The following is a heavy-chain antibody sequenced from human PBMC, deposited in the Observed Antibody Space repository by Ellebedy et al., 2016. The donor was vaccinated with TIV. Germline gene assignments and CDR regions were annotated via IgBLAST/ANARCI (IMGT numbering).Heavy chain of an antibody. Sequence: PGGSLRLSCAASGFTFSSYEMNWVRQAPGKGLEWVSSISSSSSYIYYADSVKGRFTISRDNAKNSLYLQMNSLRAEDTAVYYCALWERHSPFDYWGQGTLVTVSS. CDR2: ISSSSSYI. CDR1: GFTFSSYE. J-gene: IGHJ4*02. D-gene: IGHD1-26*01. V-gene: IGHV3-21*01. CDR3: ALWERHSPFDY.